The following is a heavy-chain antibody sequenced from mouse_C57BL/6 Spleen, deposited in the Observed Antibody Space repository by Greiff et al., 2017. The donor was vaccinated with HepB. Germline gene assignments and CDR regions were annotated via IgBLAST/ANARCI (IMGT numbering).Heavy chain of an antibody. J-gene: IGHJ2*01. CDR1: GFNIKDYY. Sequence: DVQLQESGAELVKPGASVKLSCTTSGFNIKDYYMHWVKQRTEQGLEWIGRIAPEDGEPKYAPKFQGKATITEETSSNTGYLQFSSLTSEDTAVYYCARLTTVVRGLVDDYWGKGTTLTVSS. D-gene: IGHD1-1*01. V-gene: IGHV14-2*01. CDR2: IAPEDGEP. CDR3: ARLTTVVRGLVDDY.